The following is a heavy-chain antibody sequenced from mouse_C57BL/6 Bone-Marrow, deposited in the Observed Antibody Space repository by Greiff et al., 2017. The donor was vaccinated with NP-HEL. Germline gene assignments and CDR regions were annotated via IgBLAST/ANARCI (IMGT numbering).Heavy chain of an antibody. CDR2: IRSKSNNYAT. CDR3: VRQYYGSSYDWYFDV. D-gene: IGHD1-1*01. J-gene: IGHJ1*03. Sequence: EVQVVESGGGLVQPKGSLKLSCAASGYSFNTYAMNWVRQAPGKGLEWVARIRSKSNNYATYYADSVKDRFTISRADSESMLYLQMNNLKTVDTAMYYGVRQYYGSSYDWYFDVWGTGTTVTVAS. CDR1: GYSFNTYA. V-gene: IGHV10-1*01.